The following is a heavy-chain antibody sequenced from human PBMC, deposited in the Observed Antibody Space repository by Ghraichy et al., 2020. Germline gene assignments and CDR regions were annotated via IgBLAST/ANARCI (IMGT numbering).Heavy chain of an antibody. D-gene: IGHD6-13*01. Sequence: GGSLRLSCAASGFTFSSYAMSWVRQAPGKGLEWVSAISGSGGSTYYADSVKGRFTISRDNSKNTPYLQMNSLRAEDTAVYYCAKDYAYSSSWYNWYFDLWGRGTLVTVSS. CDR1: GFTFSSYA. CDR3: AKDYAYSSSWYNWYFDL. J-gene: IGHJ2*01. V-gene: IGHV3-23*01. CDR2: ISGSGGST.